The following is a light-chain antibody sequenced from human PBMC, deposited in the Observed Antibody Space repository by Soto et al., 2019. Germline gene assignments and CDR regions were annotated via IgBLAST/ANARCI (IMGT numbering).Light chain of an antibody. J-gene: IGKJ4*01. CDR1: QSVTSY. V-gene: IGKV3-11*01. CDR2: DAS. Sequence: EIVLTQSPATLSLSPGERATLSCRASQSVTSYLAWYQQKPGQAPRLLIYDASNRAAGIPARFSASGSGTDFSLTISSLEPEDFAVYYCQQYNSWPTFGGGTKVEIK. CDR3: QQYNSWPT.